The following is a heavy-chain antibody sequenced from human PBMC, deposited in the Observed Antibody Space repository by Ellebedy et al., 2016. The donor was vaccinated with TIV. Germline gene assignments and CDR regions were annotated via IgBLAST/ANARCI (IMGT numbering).Heavy chain of an antibody. CDR3: ARGECSSTSCYAGGDYYYGMDV. CDR2: ISASADRT. Sequence: GESLKISCAASGFTFSPYAMSWVRQTPGQGLEWVSAISASADRTHYPDSVRGRFTISRDKSKHTLFLQMNSLRAEYTAVYYCARGECSSTSCYAGGDYYYGMDVWGQGTTVTVSS. D-gene: IGHD2-2*01. J-gene: IGHJ6*02. CDR1: GFTFSPYA. V-gene: IGHV3-23*01.